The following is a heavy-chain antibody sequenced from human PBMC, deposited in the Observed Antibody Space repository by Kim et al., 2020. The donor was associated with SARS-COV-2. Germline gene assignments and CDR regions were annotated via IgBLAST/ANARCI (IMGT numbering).Heavy chain of an antibody. CDR3: TGTRNSPVAGAY. D-gene: IGHD6-19*01. J-gene: IGHJ4*01. V-gene: IGHV3-7*01. Sequence: YYMDSVMGRFTCSRDNAKGSLYLQMNSLRVEDTAVYYCTGTRNSPVAGAYWGHGTLVTVSS.